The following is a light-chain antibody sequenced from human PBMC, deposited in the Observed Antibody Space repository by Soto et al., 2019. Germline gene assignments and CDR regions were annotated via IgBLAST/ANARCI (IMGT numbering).Light chain of an antibody. CDR2: YDS. CDR1: NIGSKS. CDR3: QVWDSSSDHVV. J-gene: IGLJ2*01. Sequence: SYELTQPPSVSVAPGKTARITCGGNNIGSKSVHWYQQKPGQAPVLVIYYDSDRPSGIPERFSGSNSGNTATLTISRVEAGDEADYYCQVWDSSSDHVVXGGGXKLTVL. V-gene: IGLV3-21*04.